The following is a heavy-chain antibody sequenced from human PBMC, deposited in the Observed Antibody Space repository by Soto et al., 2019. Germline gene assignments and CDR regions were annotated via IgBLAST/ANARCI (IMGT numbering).Heavy chain of an antibody. CDR2: IYYSGST. Sequence: QVQLQESGPGLVKPSQTLSLTCTVSGGSISSGDYYWSWIRQPPGKGLEWIGYIYYSGSTYYNPSLKSRVTISVDTSKNQFALKLSSVTAADTAVYFCARAPYDSSGYNDYYYGIDVWGQGTTVTVSS. D-gene: IGHD3-22*01. CDR1: GGSISSGDYY. J-gene: IGHJ6*02. V-gene: IGHV4-30-4*01. CDR3: ARAPYDSSGYNDYYYGIDV.